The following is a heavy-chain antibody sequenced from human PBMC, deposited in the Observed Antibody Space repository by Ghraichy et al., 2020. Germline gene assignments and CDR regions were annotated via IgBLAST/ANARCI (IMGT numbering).Heavy chain of an antibody. CDR1: GGAFNSYA. J-gene: IGHJ4*02. V-gene: IGHV1-69*05. Sequence: SVKVSCRSSGGAFNSYAISWVRQAPGQGLEWMGGIIPVFGTAFYAENFQGRVNITTDESKSIIYMDLGGLRFEDTAVYYCASLWASTETNPGADFDYWGPGTLVTV. CDR3: ASLWASTETNPGADFDY. CDR2: IIPVFGTA. D-gene: IGHD4-17*01.